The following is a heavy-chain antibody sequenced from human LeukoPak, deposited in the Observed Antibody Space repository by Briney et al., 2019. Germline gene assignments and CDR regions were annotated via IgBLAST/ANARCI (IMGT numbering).Heavy chain of an antibody. CDR3: ARAALDDISSSGEWMGDY. J-gene: IGHJ4*02. D-gene: IGHD6-6*01. Sequence: GGSLRLSCAAFGFTFSTYWMIWFRQAPGKGLEWVANIKKDGSQKYYLDSVKGRFTISRDNAKNSLYLQMNSLRAEDTAVYYCARAALDDISSSGEWMGDYWGPGTLITVSS. V-gene: IGHV3-7*01. CDR1: GFTFSTYW. CDR2: IKKDGSQK.